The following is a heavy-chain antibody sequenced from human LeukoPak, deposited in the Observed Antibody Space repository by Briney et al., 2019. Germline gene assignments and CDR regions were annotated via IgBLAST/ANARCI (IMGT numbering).Heavy chain of an antibody. V-gene: IGHV1-2*02. D-gene: IGHD2-2*01. CDR3: ARDLGGSSRPFFDS. Sequence: ASVKVSCKASGYTFTGHYIHWVRQAPGQGLEWMGWINPNIAVTYYSQKFQGRVTMTRDTSISTVYMDLSSLRSDDTAVYFCARDLGGSSRPFFDSWGQGALVTVSS. CDR2: INPNIAVT. J-gene: IGHJ4*02. CDR1: GYTFTGHY.